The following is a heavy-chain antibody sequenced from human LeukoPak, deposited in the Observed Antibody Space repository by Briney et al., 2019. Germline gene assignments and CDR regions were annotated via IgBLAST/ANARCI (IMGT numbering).Heavy chain of an antibody. CDR2: ISTSGGTI. D-gene: IGHD4-23*01. CDR1: GFLFSSYE. CDR3: ARDSYYGGTQDY. Sequence: PGGSLRLSCAASGFLFSSYEMNWVRQAPGKGLEWVSYISTSGGTIYYADSVKGRFTISRDNAKNSLYLQMNSLRAEDTAVYYCARDSYYGGTQDYWGQGTLVTVDS. V-gene: IGHV3-48*03. J-gene: IGHJ4*02.